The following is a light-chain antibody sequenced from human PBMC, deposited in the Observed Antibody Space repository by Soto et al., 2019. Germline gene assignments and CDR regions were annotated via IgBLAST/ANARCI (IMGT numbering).Light chain of an antibody. CDR3: QQRSNGTST. Sequence: VVLTQSQPTLSLSPVERAILSWRASQSVTXYLALYQQKPGQAPRLLIDYASNRATGSPARLSGSGSGTDFTLTISSLEPEDFAVYYCQQRSNGTSTFGQGTRLEIK. V-gene: IGKV3-11*01. J-gene: IGKJ5*01. CDR2: YAS. CDR1: QSVTXY.